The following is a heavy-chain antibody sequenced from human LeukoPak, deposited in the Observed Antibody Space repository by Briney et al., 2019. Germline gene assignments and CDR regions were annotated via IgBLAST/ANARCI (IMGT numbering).Heavy chain of an antibody. CDR2: INHSGST. CDR3: ARHSMAFSFDY. D-gene: IGHD2/OR15-2a*01. CDR1: GGSFSGYY. J-gene: IGHJ4*02. Sequence: PSETLSLTCAVYGGSFSGYYWSWIRQPPGKGLEWIGEINHSGSTNYNPSLKSRVTISVDTSKSQFSLKLSSVTAADTAVYYCARHSMAFSFDYWGQGTLVTVSS. V-gene: IGHV4-34*01.